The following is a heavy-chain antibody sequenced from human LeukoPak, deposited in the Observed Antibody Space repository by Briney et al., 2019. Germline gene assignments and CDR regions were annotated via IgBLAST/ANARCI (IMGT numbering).Heavy chain of an antibody. Sequence: SQILSLTCTVSGGSISSGSYYWSWIRQPAGKGLEWIGRIYTGGSTNYNPSLKSRVTISVDTSKNQFSLKLSSVTAADTAVYYCAREEAPVTTVTHFDYWGQGTLVTVSS. CDR3: AREEAPVTTVTHFDY. V-gene: IGHV4-61*02. J-gene: IGHJ4*02. D-gene: IGHD4-17*01. CDR1: GGSISSGSYY. CDR2: IYTGGST.